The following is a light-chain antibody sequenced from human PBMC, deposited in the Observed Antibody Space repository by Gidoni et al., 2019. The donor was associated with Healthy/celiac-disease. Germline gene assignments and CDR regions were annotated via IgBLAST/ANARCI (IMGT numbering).Light chain of an antibody. V-gene: IGKV1-9*01. J-gene: IGKJ3*01. Sequence: MQLTQSPSSLSASVGDRVAITCRASQGISSYLAWYQQKPGKAPKLLIYAASTLQSGVPSRFSGSGSGTDFTLTISSLQPEDFATYYCQQVNSYPQFGPXTKVDIK. CDR2: AAS. CDR3: QQVNSYPQ. CDR1: QGISSY.